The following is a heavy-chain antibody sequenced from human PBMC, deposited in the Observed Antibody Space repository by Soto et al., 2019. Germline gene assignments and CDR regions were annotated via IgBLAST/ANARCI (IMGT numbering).Heavy chain of an antibody. CDR1: GGSISNHY. J-gene: IGHJ4*02. CDR2: FYYNGNT. D-gene: IGHD7-27*01. CDR3: ARANWYSEY. Sequence: QVQLQESGPGLVKPSETLSLTCRVSGGSISNHYWSCIRQPPGKGLERIGYFYYNGNTNYNPSLKSRVTMSVDTSRNQSSLKLPTVTAADTAVYYCARANWYSEYWGQGTLVTVSS. V-gene: IGHV4-59*11.